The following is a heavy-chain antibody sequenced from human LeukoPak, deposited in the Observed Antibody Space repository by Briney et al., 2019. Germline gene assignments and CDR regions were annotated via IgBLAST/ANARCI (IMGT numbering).Heavy chain of an antibody. D-gene: IGHD3-22*01. J-gene: IGHJ3*02. Sequence: PGGSLRLSCAASGFTFSSYAMHWVRQAPGKGLEWVSGINWNGGSTGYADSVKGRFTVSRDNAKNSLYLQMNSLRAEDTALYYCARAYYYDSSGYYSWGDAFDIWGQGTMVTVSS. V-gene: IGHV3-20*04. CDR2: INWNGGST. CDR1: GFTFSSYA. CDR3: ARAYYYDSSGYYSWGDAFDI.